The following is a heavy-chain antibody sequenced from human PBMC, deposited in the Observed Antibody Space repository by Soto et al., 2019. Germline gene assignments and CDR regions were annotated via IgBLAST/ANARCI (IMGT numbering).Heavy chain of an antibody. Sequence: QVQLVQSGGEVKKPGASVKVSCKASGYTFSNYGINWVRQAPGQGPEWMGWISGYNGNTNYAQTLQGRVTMTTDTSTSTAYMELRSLRYDDTAVYYCARGGSSWSAEYYQHWGLGTLVIVSS. CDR2: ISGYNGNT. CDR3: ARGGSSWSAEYYQH. V-gene: IGHV1-18*01. CDR1: GYTFSNYG. D-gene: IGHD6-13*01. J-gene: IGHJ1*01.